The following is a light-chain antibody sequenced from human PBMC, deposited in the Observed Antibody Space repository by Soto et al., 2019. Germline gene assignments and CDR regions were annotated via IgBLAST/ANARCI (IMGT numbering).Light chain of an antibody. J-gene: IGKJ2*01. CDR2: GAS. V-gene: IGKV3-20*01. CDR1: QSVSSSY. Sequence: EIVLTQSPGTLSLSPGERATLSCRASQSVSSSYLAWYQQKPGQAPRLLIYGASSRATGIPDRISGSGSGTDFTLTISRLEPEDFAVYHCQQYGRSPVTFGQGTKLEIK. CDR3: QQYGRSPVT.